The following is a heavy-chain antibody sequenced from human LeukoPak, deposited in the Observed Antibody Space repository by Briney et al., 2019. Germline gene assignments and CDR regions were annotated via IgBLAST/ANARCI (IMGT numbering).Heavy chain of an antibody. CDR1: GYTFTGYG. D-gene: IGHD5-12*01. V-gene: IGHV1-18*01. J-gene: IGHJ4*02. Sequence: GASVKVSCKTSGYTFTGYGISWVRQAPGQGLEWMGWISAYNGDTSYAQKFQDRVTVTIDTSTNTAYMDLRSLTSDDTGVYYCARRAGYDRGLGRLDYWGRGTLVTVSS. CDR2: ISAYNGDT. CDR3: ARRAGYDRGLGRLDY.